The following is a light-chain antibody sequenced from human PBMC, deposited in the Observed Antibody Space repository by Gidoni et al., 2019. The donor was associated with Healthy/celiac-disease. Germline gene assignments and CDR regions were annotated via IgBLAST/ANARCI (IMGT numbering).Light chain of an antibody. J-gene: IGKJ1*01. Sequence: EILITQSPATLSVSPGERATLSCRASQSVSSNLAWYQQKPGQAPRLLIYGASTRATGIPDRFRGSGSVTDFTLTISSLQSEDFAVYYCQQYDNWLWTFGQGTKVEVE. CDR3: QQYDNWLWT. CDR1: QSVSSN. CDR2: GAS. V-gene: IGKV3-15*01.